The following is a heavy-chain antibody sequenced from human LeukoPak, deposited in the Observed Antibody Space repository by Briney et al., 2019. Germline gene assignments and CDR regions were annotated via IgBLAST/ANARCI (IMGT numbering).Heavy chain of an antibody. V-gene: IGHV1-69*06. CDR1: GGTFNNYA. D-gene: IGHD4-17*01. Sequence: ASVKVSCKASGGTFNNYAISWVRQAPGQGLEWMGGIIPIFDTANYAQKFQGRVTITADKSTSTAYMELSSLRSEDTAVYYCARAVQVTTGGLFDYWGQGTLVTVSS. CDR3: ARAVQVTTGGLFDY. J-gene: IGHJ4*02. CDR2: IIPIFDTA.